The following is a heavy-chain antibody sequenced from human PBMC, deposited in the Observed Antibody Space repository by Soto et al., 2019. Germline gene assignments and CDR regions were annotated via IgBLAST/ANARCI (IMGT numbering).Heavy chain of an antibody. CDR3: AGGNYRWLGVWYFEL. J-gene: IGHJ2*01. V-gene: IGHV1-69*12. CDR1: GGTFSSYT. CDR2: IIPIFGTA. Sequence: QVQLVQSGAEVKKPGSSVTVSCKASGGTFSSYTISWVRQAPGQGLEWMGGIIPIFGTANYAQKFQGRVTITGDESTCTAYMELRSLRSEDTVVYYCAGGNYRWLGVWYFELWGRGTLVTVSS. D-gene: IGHD5-12*01.